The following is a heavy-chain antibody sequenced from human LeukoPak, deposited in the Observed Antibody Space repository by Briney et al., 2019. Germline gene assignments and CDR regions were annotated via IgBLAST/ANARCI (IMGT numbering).Heavy chain of an antibody. CDR1: GFTFSSYW. CDR3: AREAGDIVVVPAAILRYYYYMDV. V-gene: IGHV3-7*01. CDR2: IKQDGSAK. D-gene: IGHD2-2*02. J-gene: IGHJ6*03. Sequence: GGSLRLSCAASGFTFSSYWMSWVRQAPGKGLEWVANIKQDGSAKYYVDSVKGRFTISRDNAKNSLYLQMNSLRAEDTAVYYCAREAGDIVVVPAAILRYYYYMDVWGKGTTVTVSS.